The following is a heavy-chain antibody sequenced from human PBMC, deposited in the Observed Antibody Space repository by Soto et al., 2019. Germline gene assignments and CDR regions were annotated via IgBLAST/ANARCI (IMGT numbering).Heavy chain of an antibody. V-gene: IGHV3-33*01. D-gene: IGHD2-15*01. CDR2: IWYDGSNK. J-gene: IGHJ6*03. CDR1: GFTFSSYA. CDR3: ARFSSADCYYMDV. Sequence: QVQLVESGGGVVQPGRSLRLSCAASGFTFSSYAMHWVRQAPGKGLEWVAVIWYDGSNKYYADSVKGRFTISRDNSKNTLYLHMNSLRDEDTAVYYCARFSSADCYYMDVWGKGTTVTVSS.